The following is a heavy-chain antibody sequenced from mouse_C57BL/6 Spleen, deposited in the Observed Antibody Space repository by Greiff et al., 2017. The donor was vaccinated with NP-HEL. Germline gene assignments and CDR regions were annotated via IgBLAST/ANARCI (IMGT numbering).Heavy chain of an antibody. Sequence: EVQLQQSGPELVKPGASVKISCKASGYSFTGYYMNWVKQSPEKSLEWIGEINPSTGGTTYNQKFKAKATLTVDKSSSTAYMQLKSLTSEYSAVYYCARLGYDGPFAYWGQGTLVTVSA. J-gene: IGHJ3*01. CDR3: ARLGYDGPFAY. CDR2: INPSTGGT. D-gene: IGHD2-3*01. V-gene: IGHV1-42*01. CDR1: GYSFTGYY.